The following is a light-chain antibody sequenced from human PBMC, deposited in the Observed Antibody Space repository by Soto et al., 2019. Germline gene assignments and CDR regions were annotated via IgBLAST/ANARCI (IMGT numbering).Light chain of an antibody. CDR3: CSYAGTNTFV. J-gene: IGLJ1*01. CDR1: SSDVGSYNL. V-gene: IGLV2-23*01. Sequence: QSARTQPASVSGSPGQSITISCTGTSSDVGSYNLVSWYQQHPGKAPKLMIYKGNKRPSGVSNRFSGSKSANTASLTISGLQTEDEADYYCCSYAGTNTFVFGTGTKLTVL. CDR2: KGN.